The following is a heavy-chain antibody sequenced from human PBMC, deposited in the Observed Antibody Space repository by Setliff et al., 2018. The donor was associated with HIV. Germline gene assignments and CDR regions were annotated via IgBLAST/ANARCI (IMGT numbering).Heavy chain of an antibody. CDR1: DDSFSNYD. Sequence: SETLSFTCVVSDDSFSNYDWTWIRQSPGKALEWIGYISSSGTTTYNPSLRSRVTISIETSNTRFSLWLRSATAADTATYFCARLGRAIDDGGSSLRLDFWGQGMLVTVSS. CDR3: ARLGRAIDDGGSSLRLDF. J-gene: IGHJ4*02. V-gene: IGHV4-4*09. CDR2: ISSSGTT. D-gene: IGHD2-21*01.